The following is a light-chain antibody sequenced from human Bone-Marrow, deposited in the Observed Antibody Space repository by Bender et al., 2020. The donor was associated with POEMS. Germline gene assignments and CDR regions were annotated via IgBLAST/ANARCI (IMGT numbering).Light chain of an antibody. CDR2: GVS. CDR3: SSYSSSSLYV. J-gene: IGLJ1*01. CDR1: SSDVGVDKY. Sequence: QSALTQPPSASGSPGQSVTISCTGTSSDVGVDKYVSWYQQHPGKAPKLLIYGVSNRPSGVSSRFSGSKSGNTASLTISGLQAEDETDYYCSSYSSSSLYVFGSGTKVTVL. V-gene: IGLV2-14*01.